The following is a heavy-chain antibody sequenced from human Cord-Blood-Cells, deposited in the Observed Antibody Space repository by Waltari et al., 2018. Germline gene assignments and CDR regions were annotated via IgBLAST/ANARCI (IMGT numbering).Heavy chain of an antibody. CDR1: GYTFTGYY. Sequence: QVQLVQSGAEVKKPGASVKVSCKASGYTFTGYYMHWVRQAPGQGLEWMGGINPNSGGTNYAQKCQGRVTMTRDTSISTAYMELSRLRSDDTAVYYCARPTGFWYFDLWGRGTLVTVSS. CDR2: INPNSGGT. D-gene: IGHD4-17*01. V-gene: IGHV1-2*02. J-gene: IGHJ2*01. CDR3: ARPTGFWYFDL.